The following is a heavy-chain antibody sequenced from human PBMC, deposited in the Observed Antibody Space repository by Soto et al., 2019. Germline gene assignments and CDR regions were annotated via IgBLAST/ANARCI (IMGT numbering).Heavy chain of an antibody. CDR1: GGSISSSNW. J-gene: IGHJ4*02. Sequence: QVQLQESGPGLVKPSGTLSLTCAVSGGSISSSNWWSWVRQPPVKGLEWIGEIYHSGSTNYNPSLKRRVTISVDKSKNQCSLKLSSVTAADTAVYYCAKPGYRSSWYYFDYGGQGTLVTVSS. D-gene: IGHD6-13*01. CDR3: AKPGYRSSWYYFDY. V-gene: IGHV4-4*02. CDR2: IYHSGST.